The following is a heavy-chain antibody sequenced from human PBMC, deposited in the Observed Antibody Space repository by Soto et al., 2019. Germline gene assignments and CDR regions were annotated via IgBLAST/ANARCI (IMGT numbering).Heavy chain of an antibody. CDR2: INHSGST. Sequence: PSETLSLTCAVYGGSFSGYYGSWIRQPPGKGLEWIGEINHSGSTNYNPSLKSRVTISVDTSKNQFSLKLSSVTAADTAVYYCAREAYYDSRGLDYWGQGTLVTVSS. D-gene: IGHD3-22*01. CDR1: GGSFSGYY. V-gene: IGHV4-34*01. J-gene: IGHJ4*02. CDR3: AREAYYDSRGLDY.